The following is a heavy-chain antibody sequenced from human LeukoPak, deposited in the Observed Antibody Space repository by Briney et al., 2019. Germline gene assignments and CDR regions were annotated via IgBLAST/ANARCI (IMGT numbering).Heavy chain of an antibody. Sequence: GGSLRLSCIASGFTFNSYAMSWVRQAPGKGLEWVSYISGSSTTIHYADSVKGRFTISRDSAKNTLYLQMNSLRAEDTAVYYCAKEVGSSGDFWGQGTLVTVSS. CDR2: ISGSSTTI. D-gene: IGHD6-13*01. CDR1: GFTFNSYA. CDR3: AKEVGSSGDF. J-gene: IGHJ4*02. V-gene: IGHV3-48*01.